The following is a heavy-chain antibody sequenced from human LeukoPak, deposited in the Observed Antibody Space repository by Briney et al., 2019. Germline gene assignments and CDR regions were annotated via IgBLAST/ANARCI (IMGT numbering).Heavy chain of an antibody. CDR3: ARGGGVDILTGFQY. CDR1: GGTFTNYA. V-gene: IGHV1-69*04. Sequence: ASVTVSCKASGGTFTNYAINWVRQAPGQGLEWMGRIIPILDVTNYAQKFQGRVTITPDQSTSTAYMELSSLRSEDTAVYYCARGGGVDILTGFQYWGQGTLVTVSS. CDR2: IIPILDVT. D-gene: IGHD3-9*01. J-gene: IGHJ4*02.